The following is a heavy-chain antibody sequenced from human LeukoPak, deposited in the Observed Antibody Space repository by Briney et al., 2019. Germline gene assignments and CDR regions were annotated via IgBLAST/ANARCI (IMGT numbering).Heavy chain of an antibody. CDR3: ARDRFGSSNAYYDYVWGSYRASYYMDV. J-gene: IGHJ6*03. V-gene: IGHV3-74*01. CDR2: INSDGSST. Sequence: PGGSLRLSCAAPGFTFSSYWMHWVRQAPGKGLVWVSRINSDGSSTSYADSGKGRFTISRDNAKNTLYLQMNSLRAEDTAVYYCARDRFGSSNAYYDYVWGSYRASYYMDVWGKGTTVTVSS. D-gene: IGHD3-16*02. CDR1: GFTFSSYW.